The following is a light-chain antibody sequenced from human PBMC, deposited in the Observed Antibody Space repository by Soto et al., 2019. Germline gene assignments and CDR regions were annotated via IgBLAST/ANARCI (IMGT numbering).Light chain of an antibody. J-gene: IGKJ4*01. CDR3: QQRSNWPLT. V-gene: IGKV3-11*01. CDR1: QSVSNS. Sequence: ILLIQSPATLSCSPGDGATLSGRASQSVSNSLAWYQQKPGQAPRLLIYDASKRATGIPARFSGSGSGTDFTLTISSLEPEDFAVYYCQQRSNWPLTFGGGTKVDIK. CDR2: DAS.